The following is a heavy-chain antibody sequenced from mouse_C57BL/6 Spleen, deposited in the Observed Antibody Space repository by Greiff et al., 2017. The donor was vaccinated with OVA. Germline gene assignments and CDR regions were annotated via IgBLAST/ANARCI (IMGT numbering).Heavy chain of an antibody. CDR3: ASYGSSYERAY. D-gene: IGHD1-1*01. J-gene: IGHJ3*01. CDR2: IDPANGNT. CDR1: GFNIKNTY. V-gene: IGHV14-3*01. Sequence: EVQLVESVAELVRPGASVKLSCTASGFNIKNTYMHRVKQRPEQGLEWIGRIDPANGNTKYAPKFQGKATITADTSSNTAYLQLSSLTSEDTAIYYCASYGSSYERAYWGQGTLVTVSA.